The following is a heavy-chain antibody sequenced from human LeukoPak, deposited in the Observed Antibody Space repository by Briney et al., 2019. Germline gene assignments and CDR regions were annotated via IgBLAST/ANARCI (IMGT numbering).Heavy chain of an antibody. CDR2: IIPIFGTA. J-gene: IGHJ6*03. CDR1: GGTFSSYA. V-gene: IGHV1-69*05. CDR3: ARVVITARRNHYYYYMDV. D-gene: IGHD1-14*01. Sequence: GASVKVSCKASGGTFSSYAISWVRQAPGQGLEWMGRIIPIFGTANYAQKFQGRVTITTDESTSTAYMELSSLRSEDTAVYYCARVVITARRNHYYYYMDVWGKGTTVTVSS.